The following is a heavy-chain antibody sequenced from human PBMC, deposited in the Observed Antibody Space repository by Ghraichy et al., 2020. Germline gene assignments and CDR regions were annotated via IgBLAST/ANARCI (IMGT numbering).Heavy chain of an antibody. CDR3: AREGTGTTFSPHGMDV. D-gene: IGHD1-1*01. CDR1: GFTFSDYY. Sequence: RGSLRLSCAASGFTFSDYYMSWIRQAPGKGLEWVSYISSSGSTIYYADSVKGRFTISRDNAKNLLYLQMNSLRAEDTAVYYCAREGTGTTFSPHGMDVWGQGTTVTVSS. J-gene: IGHJ6*01. V-gene: IGHV3-11*01. CDR2: ISSSGSTI.